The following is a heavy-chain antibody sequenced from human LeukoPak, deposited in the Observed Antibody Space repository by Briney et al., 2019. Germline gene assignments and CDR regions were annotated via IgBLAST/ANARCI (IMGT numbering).Heavy chain of an antibody. J-gene: IGHJ4*02. CDR1: GCTFTGYY. CDR2: INPNSGGT. CDR3: ARDRIYYDSSGYCYY. V-gene: IGHV1-2*02. D-gene: IGHD3-22*01. Sequence: GASVKVSCKASGCTFTGYYMHWVRQAPGQGLEWMGWINPNSGGTNYAQKFQGRVTMTRDTSISTAYMELSRLRSDDTAVYYCARDRIYYDSSGYCYYWGQGTLVTVSS.